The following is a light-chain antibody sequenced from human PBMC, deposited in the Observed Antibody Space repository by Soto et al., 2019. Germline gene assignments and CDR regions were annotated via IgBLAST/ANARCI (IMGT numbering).Light chain of an antibody. Sequence: EIVLTQSPATLSLSPGERATLSCRASQSVSSYLAWYQQKPGQAPRLLIYDASNRATGIPARFSGSGSGTDFTLTISSLEPEDFAVYYCQQYNYWPRTFGQGTKLEI. V-gene: IGKV3-11*01. J-gene: IGKJ2*01. CDR3: QQYNYWPRT. CDR2: DAS. CDR1: QSVSSY.